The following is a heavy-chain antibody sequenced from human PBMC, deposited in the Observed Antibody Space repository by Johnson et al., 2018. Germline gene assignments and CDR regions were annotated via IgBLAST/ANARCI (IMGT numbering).Heavy chain of an antibody. D-gene: IGHD4-17*01. CDR1: GFTFSSYG. CDR2: ISRSGGGT. Sequence: VQLVESGGGVVQXGRSXRLXCAASGFTFSSYGMHWVRQAPGKGLAWVSGISRSGGGTYYADSVKGRFTISRDNSKHPLYLPMNSQEAEDTAVDYCAKGGVTTYYDMDVWGQGTTVSVSS. J-gene: IGHJ6*02. V-gene: IGHV3-23*04. CDR3: AKGGVTTYYDMDV.